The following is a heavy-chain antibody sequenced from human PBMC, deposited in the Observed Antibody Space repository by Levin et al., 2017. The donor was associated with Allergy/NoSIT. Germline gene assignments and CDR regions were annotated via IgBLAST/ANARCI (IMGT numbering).Heavy chain of an antibody. CDR1: GFTFSSSS. CDR3: ARGSFSSGYGSRFDP. CDR2: ISTTSITI. D-gene: IGHD3-22*01. Sequence: LSLTCAASGFTFSSSSMNWVRQAPGKGLEWLSYISTTSITIYYADSVKGRFTISRDNAKNSLYLQMNSLRVEDTAVYYCARGSFSSGYGSRFDPWGQGTQVTVSS. V-gene: IGHV3-48*04. J-gene: IGHJ5*02.